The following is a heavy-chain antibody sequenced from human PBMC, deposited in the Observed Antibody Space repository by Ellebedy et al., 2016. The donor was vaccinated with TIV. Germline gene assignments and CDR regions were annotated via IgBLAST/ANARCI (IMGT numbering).Heavy chain of an antibody. CDR1: GFTFSSYW. D-gene: IGHD1-1*01. Sequence: GGSLRLSCAASGFTFSSYWMSWVRQAPGKGLEWVANINQPGSEEYYMDSVKGRFTISRDNAKNSLYLQMNSLRAEDTAVYYCAGRAYNWNDGSLFDYWGQGTLVTVSS. CDR3: AGRAYNWNDGSLFDY. V-gene: IGHV3-7*03. CDR2: INQPGSEE. J-gene: IGHJ4*02.